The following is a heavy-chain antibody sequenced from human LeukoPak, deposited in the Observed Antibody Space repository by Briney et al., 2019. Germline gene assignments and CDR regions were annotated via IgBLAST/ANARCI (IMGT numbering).Heavy chain of an antibody. CDR1: GYTFTSYA. V-gene: IGHV1-3*01. CDR3: ARAAEMATIVPDY. D-gene: IGHD5-24*01. Sequence: RASVKVSCKASGYTFTSYAMHWVRQAPGQRLEWMGWINAGNGNTKYSQKFQGRVTITRDTSASTAYMELSSLRSEDTAVYYCARAAEMATIVPDYWGQGTLVTVSS. J-gene: IGHJ4*02. CDR2: INAGNGNT.